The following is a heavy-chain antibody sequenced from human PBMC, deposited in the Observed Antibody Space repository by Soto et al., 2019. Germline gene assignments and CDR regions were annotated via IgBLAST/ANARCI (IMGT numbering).Heavy chain of an antibody. Sequence: QVQLVQSGAEVKKPGASVKVSCQTSGYNFSAYYFNWVRQAAGQGPEWMGWLNPRNGQTGYVQKFRGRVTMTRDTSIATVYLELSKLTSEDTAIYFCARETDTSMVDYWGQGTLVTVSS. CDR3: ARETDTSMVDY. CDR1: GYNFSAYY. J-gene: IGHJ4*02. D-gene: IGHD5-18*01. CDR2: LNPRNGQT. V-gene: IGHV1-8*01.